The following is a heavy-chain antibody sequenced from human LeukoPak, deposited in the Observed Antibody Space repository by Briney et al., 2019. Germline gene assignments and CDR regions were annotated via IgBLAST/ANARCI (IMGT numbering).Heavy chain of an antibody. J-gene: IGHJ4*02. D-gene: IGHD5-18*01. V-gene: IGHV4-59*01. Sequence: KPSETLSLTCTVSGGSISSYYWSWVRQPPGKALEWIGYIYYSGSTNYNPSLKSRVTISVDTSKNQFSLKLNSVTAAATAVYYCARAGWLQPLNWGQGTLVTVSS. CDR3: ARAGWLQPLN. CDR2: IYYSGST. CDR1: GGSISSYY.